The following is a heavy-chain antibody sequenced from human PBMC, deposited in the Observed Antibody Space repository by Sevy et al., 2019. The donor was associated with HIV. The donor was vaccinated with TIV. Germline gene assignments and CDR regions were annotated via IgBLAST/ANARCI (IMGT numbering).Heavy chain of an antibody. V-gene: IGHV6-1*01. J-gene: IGHJ4*02. CDR3: TRDGFGRGRRFDY. CDR1: GDSVSSNSAA. D-gene: IGHD3-10*01. Sequence: LLTQSQTLSLTCAISGDSVSSNSAAWNWIRQSPSRGLEWLGRTYHRSKWYNDYAVSVKSRITIKSDTSKNQFSLQLNSVTPEDTAVYYCTRDGFGRGRRFDYWGQGTLVTVSS. CDR2: TYHRSKWYN.